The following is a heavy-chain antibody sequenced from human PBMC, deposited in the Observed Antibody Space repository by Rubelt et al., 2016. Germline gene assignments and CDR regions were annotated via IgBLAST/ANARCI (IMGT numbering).Heavy chain of an antibody. V-gene: IGHV3-21*01. CDR2: ISSSSSYM. Sequence: EVQLVESGGGLVKPGGSLRLSCAASGFTFRSYSMNWVRQAPGKGLEWVSCISSSSSYMYYADSVKGRFTVSRDNAKNSLYLQMNSLRVEDTAVYYCARAGDGYNMVFDDWGQGTLVTVSS. D-gene: IGHD5-24*01. CDR3: ARAGDGYNMVFDD. CDR1: GFTFRSYS. J-gene: IGHJ4*02.